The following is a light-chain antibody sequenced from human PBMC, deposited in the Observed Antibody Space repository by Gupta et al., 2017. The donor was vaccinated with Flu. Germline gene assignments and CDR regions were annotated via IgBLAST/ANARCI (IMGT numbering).Light chain of an antibody. Sequence: DIVMTQSPDSLAVSLGERATLTCKSSQSVLYNHNSKNYLAWYQQKPGQPPTPLIKWAPAREYSAPDSHSRRGYGTYLTLTIRSRQAKDVTVYLCQRERSHPWTFGPGTXVEVK. J-gene: IGKJ1*01. V-gene: IGKV4-1*01. CDR1: QSVLYNHNSKNY. CDR2: WAP. CDR3: QRERSHPWT.